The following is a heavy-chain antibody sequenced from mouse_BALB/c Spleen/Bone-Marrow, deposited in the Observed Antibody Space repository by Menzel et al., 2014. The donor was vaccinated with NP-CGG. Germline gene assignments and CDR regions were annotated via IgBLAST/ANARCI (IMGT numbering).Heavy chain of an antibody. D-gene: IGHD2-1*01. J-gene: IGHJ3*01. CDR1: GYTFSRYW. CDR3: ARNYGNYVWFAN. V-gene: IGHV1-9*01. CDR2: ILPGSGST. Sequence: VQLQQSGAELMKPGASVKISCKATGYTFSRYWIEWVKQRPGHGLEWIGEILPGSGSTNYNEKFKGKATFTADTSSNTAYMQLSSLTSEDSAVYHCARNYGNYVWFANWGQGTLVTVSA.